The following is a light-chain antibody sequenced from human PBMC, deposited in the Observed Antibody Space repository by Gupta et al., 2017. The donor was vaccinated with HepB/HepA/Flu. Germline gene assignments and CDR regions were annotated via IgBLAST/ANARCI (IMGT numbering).Light chain of an antibody. CDR3: QHYNDWPPWT. J-gene: IGKJ1*01. CDR2: EVS. CDR1: QDIRTS. Sequence: EIVMTQPPATLSVFPRERATLSCWASQDIRTSLAWYQQKPGQAPRLLLFEVSLRATGVPARFSGSGSGTEFTLTISSLQSEDFAIYYCQHYNDWPPWTFGQGTKVEIK. V-gene: IGKV3-15*01.